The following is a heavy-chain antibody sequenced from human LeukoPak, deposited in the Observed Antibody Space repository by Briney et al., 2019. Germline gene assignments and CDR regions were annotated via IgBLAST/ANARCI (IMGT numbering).Heavy chain of an antibody. CDR1: GYTFIDYG. CDR2: ISTYNGHT. CDR3: ARDAAADGPFDY. J-gene: IGHJ4*02. V-gene: IGHV1-18*01. D-gene: IGHD6-13*01. Sequence: ASVKVSCKASGYTFIDYGVSWVRQAPGQGLEWMGWISTYNGHTYYAQKLQGRVTMTTDTSTSTAYMELRSLRSDDTAAYYCARDAAADGPFDYWGQGTVVTVSS.